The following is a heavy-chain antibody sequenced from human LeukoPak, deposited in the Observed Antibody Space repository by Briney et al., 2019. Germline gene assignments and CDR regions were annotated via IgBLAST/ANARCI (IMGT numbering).Heavy chain of an antibody. V-gene: IGHV1-46*01. CDR3: ARDQEVDCGGDCYFFDY. Sequence: ASVNVSCKASGYTLTSYYMHWVRQAPGQGLEWVGIISPSGGSTSYAQKFQGRVTMTRDTSTSTVYMELSSLRSEDTAVYYCARDQEVDCGGDCYFFDYWGQGTLVTVSS. D-gene: IGHD2-21*02. CDR2: ISPSGGST. J-gene: IGHJ4*02. CDR1: GYTLTSYY.